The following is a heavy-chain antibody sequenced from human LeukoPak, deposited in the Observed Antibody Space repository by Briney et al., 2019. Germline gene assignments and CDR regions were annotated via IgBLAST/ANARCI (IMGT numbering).Heavy chain of an antibody. CDR1: GDSMTSYY. CDR3: ARHDQVSTSSPKFNDAFDI. J-gene: IGHJ3*02. Sequence: SETLSLTCTVSGDSMTSYYWSWIRQPPGKGLEWIGNIYYSGTSNYNPFLRSRVTISEDTSKNQFSLELNSVTVADTAVYYCARHDQVSTSSPKFNDAFDIWGQGTMVTVSS. CDR2: IYYSGTS. D-gene: IGHD2-2*01. V-gene: IGHV4-59*08.